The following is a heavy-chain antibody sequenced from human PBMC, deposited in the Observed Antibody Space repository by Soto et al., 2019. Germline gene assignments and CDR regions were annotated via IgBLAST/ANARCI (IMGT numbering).Heavy chain of an antibody. CDR2: IYYSGST. Sequence: SETLSLTCPVSGGSISSGGYYWSWIRKHPGKGLEWIGYIYYSGSTNYNPSLKSRVTISVDTSKNQFSLKLSSVTAADTAVYYCARLRPDGFYDILTGDSPYYYYYMDVWGKGTTVTVSS. J-gene: IGHJ6*03. V-gene: IGHV4-61*08. CDR3: ARLRPDGFYDILTGDSPYYYYYMDV. D-gene: IGHD3-9*01. CDR1: GGSISSGGYY.